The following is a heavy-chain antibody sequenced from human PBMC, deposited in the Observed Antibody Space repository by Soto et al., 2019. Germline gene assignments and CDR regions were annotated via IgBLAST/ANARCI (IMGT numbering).Heavy chain of an antibody. CDR2: ISGSRGST. V-gene: IGHV3-23*01. CDR3: AKVVMSTGTAY. J-gene: IGHJ4*02. CDR1: GFSFSGYA. D-gene: IGHD1-1*01. Sequence: VGSLRLSCAASGFSFSGYAMSWVRQAPGKGLEWVSAISGSRGSTYYADSVKGRFTISRDNSKNTLYLQMNSLRAEDTAVYYCAKVVMSTGTAYWGQGTLVTVSS.